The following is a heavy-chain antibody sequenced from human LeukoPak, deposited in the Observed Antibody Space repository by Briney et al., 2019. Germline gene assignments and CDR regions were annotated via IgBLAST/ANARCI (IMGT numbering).Heavy chain of an antibody. J-gene: IGHJ4*02. CDR3: AKERKLLPFDC. V-gene: IGHV3-30*02. D-gene: IGHD4-23*01. CDR1: GFTFTTYG. Sequence: GGSLRLSCAASGFTFTTYGMHWVRQAPGKGLEWVAFIQNDEIDKFYADSVKGRFIVSRDNSRNTLFLQMNSLRVEDTAMYYCAKERKLLPFDCWGQGTLVTVSS. CDR2: IQNDEIDK.